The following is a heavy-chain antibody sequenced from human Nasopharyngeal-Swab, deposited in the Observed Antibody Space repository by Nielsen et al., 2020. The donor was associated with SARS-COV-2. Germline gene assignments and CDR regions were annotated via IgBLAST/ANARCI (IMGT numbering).Heavy chain of an antibody. CDR2: ISAYNGNT. D-gene: IGHD3-22*01. V-gene: IGHV1-18*01. CDR3: ARDPLIMIVEVGWAFDI. J-gene: IGHJ3*02. CDR1: GYTFTSYG. Sequence: ASVKVSCKASGYTFTSYGISWVRQAPGQGLEWMGWISAYNGNTNYAQKLQGRVTMTTDTSTSTAYMELRSLRSDDTAVYYCARDPLIMIVEVGWAFDIWGQGTMVTVSS.